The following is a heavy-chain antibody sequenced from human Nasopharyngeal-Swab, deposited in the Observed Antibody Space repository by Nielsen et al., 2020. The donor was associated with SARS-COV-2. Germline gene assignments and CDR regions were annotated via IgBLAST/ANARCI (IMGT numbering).Heavy chain of an antibody. J-gene: IGHJ4*02. Sequence: GGSLRLSCAASGFTFSSYGMHWVRQAPGKGLEWVAVIWYDGSDKYYGDSVKGRCTISRDNSKNTLYLQVNSLRAEDTAVYYCAKLGIAVAGSDYWGQGTLVTVSS. CDR2: IWYDGSDK. D-gene: IGHD6-19*01. V-gene: IGHV3-30*02. CDR3: AKLGIAVAGSDY. CDR1: GFTFSSYG.